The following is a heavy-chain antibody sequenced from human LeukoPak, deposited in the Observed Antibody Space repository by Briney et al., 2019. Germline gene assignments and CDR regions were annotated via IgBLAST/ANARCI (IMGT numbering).Heavy chain of an antibody. CDR3: ARSYYEGWYFDL. CDR2: IYYSGST. D-gene: IGHD1-26*01. Sequence: SETLSLTCTVSGASIRSGDYYWSWIRQPPGKGLEWIGYIYYSGSTYYNPSLKSRVTISVDTSKNQFSLKLSSVTAADTAVYYCARSYYEGWYFDLWGRGTLVTVSS. CDR1: GASIRSGDYY. V-gene: IGHV4-30-4*01. J-gene: IGHJ2*01.